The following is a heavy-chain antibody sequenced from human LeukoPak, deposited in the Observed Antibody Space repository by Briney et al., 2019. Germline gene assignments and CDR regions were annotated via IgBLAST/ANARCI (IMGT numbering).Heavy chain of an antibody. Sequence: PGGSLRLSCAGSGFSFSSYGMHWVRQAPGKGLEWVSGLSGSAVSTYYAKSVKGRFTISRDNFKNTLYLQMNSLRVGDTAIYYCAKGIDFMFRGPNFDSWGQGILVTVSS. CDR1: GFSFSSYG. J-gene: IGHJ4*02. D-gene: IGHD3-10*01. CDR3: AKGIDFMFRGPNFDS. V-gene: IGHV3-23*01. CDR2: LSGSAVST.